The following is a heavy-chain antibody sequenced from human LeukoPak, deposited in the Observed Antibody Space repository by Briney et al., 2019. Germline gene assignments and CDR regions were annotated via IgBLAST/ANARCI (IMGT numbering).Heavy chain of an antibody. CDR3: AREAGDVLLGASDI. V-gene: IGHV3-13*04. CDR2: IGTVGDT. J-gene: IGHJ3*02. D-gene: IGHD3-10*01. CDR1: GFTFSGYD. Sequence: PGGSLRLSCAASGFTFSGYDFHWVRQATGRGLEWVSAIGTVGDTHYLDSVKGRFTISRENAKNSLYLQMNSLRAGDTAVYYCAREAGDVLLGASDIWGQGTMVTVSS.